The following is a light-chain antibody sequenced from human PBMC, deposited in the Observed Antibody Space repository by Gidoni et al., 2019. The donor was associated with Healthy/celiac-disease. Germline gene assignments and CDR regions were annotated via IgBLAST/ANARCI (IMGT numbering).Light chain of an antibody. Sequence: QSVLTQPPSASGTPGQRVTISCSGSSPNIGSNTVNCYQQLPGTAPKRLLYSNNQRPSGVPDRFSGSKSGTSASLAISGLQSEDEADYYCAAWDDSLNGWVFGGGTKLTVL. CDR1: SPNIGSNT. CDR2: SNN. V-gene: IGLV1-44*01. CDR3: AAWDDSLNGWV. J-gene: IGLJ3*02.